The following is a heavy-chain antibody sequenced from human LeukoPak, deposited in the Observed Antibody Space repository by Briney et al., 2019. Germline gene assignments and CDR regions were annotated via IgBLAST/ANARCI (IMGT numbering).Heavy chain of an antibody. Sequence: GGSLKLSCAASGFTFSGSAMHWVRQASGKGLEWVGRIRSKANSYATAYAASVKGRFTISRDDSKNTAYLQMNSLKTEDTAVYYCAKSTTYLRGDYFDYWGQGTLVTVSS. J-gene: IGHJ4*02. CDR1: GFTFSGSA. CDR2: IRSKANSYAT. CDR3: AKSTTYLRGDYFDY. D-gene: IGHD4-17*01. V-gene: IGHV3-73*01.